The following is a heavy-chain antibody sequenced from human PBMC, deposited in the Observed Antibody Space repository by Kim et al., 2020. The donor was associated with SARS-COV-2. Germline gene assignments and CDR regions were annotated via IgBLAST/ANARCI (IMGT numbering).Heavy chain of an antibody. CDR3: ARDQDGGDSPVDYYYYGMDV. D-gene: IGHD2-21*02. J-gene: IGHJ6*02. CDR1: GYTFTSYA. Sequence: ASVKVSCKASGYTFTSYAMNWVRQAPGQGLEWMGWINTNTGNPTYAQGFTGRFVFSLDTSVSTAYLQISSLKAEDTAVYYCARDQDGGDSPVDYYYYGMDVWGQGTTVTVSS. CDR2: INTNTGNP. V-gene: IGHV7-4-1*02.